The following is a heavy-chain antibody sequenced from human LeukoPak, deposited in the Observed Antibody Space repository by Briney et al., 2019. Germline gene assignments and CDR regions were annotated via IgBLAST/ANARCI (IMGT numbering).Heavy chain of an antibody. J-gene: IGHJ3*02. D-gene: IGHD3-22*01. V-gene: IGHV3-33*01. Sequence: PGGSLRLSCAASGFTFSSYGMHWVRQAPGKGLEWVAVIWYDGSNKYYADSVKGRFTISRDNSKNTLYLQMNSLRAEDTAVYYCARGGAITMIQTQAFDIWGQGTMVTVSS. CDR3: ARGGAITMIQTQAFDI. CDR1: GFTFSSYG. CDR2: IWYDGSNK.